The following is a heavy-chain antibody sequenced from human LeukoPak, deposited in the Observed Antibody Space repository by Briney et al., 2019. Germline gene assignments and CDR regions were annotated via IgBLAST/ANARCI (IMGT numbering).Heavy chain of an antibody. CDR1: GFTFSSYW. CDR3: AKGVAVTGTPPDV. J-gene: IGHJ6*04. CDR2: IKQDGSDK. D-gene: IGHD6-19*01. V-gene: IGHV3-7*01. Sequence: GGSLRLSCAASGFTFSSYWMSWVRQAPGKGLEWVANIKQDGSDKYYADSVKGRFPISRDNSKNTLYLQMNSLRAEDTAVYYCAKGVAVTGTPPDVWGKGTTVTVSS.